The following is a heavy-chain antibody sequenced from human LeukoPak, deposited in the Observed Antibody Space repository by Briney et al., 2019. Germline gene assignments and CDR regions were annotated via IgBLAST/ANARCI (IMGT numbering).Heavy chain of an antibody. J-gene: IGHJ4*02. CDR2: FDPEDGET. CDR1: GYTLSELS. CDR3: AAKSGAFDY. Sequence: GASVKVSCKVSGYTLSELSMHWVRQAPAKGLEWMGGFDPEDGETIYAQKFQGRVTMTEDSSTDIAYMALSSLRSEDTAVYYCAAKSGAFDYWGQGTQVTVSS. D-gene: IGHD3-10*01. V-gene: IGHV1-24*01.